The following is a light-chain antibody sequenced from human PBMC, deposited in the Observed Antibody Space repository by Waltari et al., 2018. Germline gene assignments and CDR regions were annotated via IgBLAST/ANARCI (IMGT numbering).Light chain of an antibody. CDR1: SIDFANFYL. Sequence: QFPLPQPPSVSGSPGQSINISFTWTSIDFANFYLFCWYQHHPCKAPKLTIYEVRKLPAGVSGRCSGSKSGYTASLTISGLQAEDEATYYCCAYAGSTTLLCGGGTKLTVL. J-gene: IGLJ3*02. CDR2: EVR. CDR3: CAYAGSTTLL. V-gene: IGLV2-23*02.